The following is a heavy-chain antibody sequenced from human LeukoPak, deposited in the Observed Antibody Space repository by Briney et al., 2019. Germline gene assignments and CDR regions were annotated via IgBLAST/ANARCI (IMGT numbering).Heavy chain of an antibody. Sequence: SGPTLVKPTQTLTLTCTFSGFSLSTNKVGVGWIRQPPGKALEWLALIYWDDDKRYSPSLKGRLTITKDTSKNRVVLSMTNMDPVDTATYYCAHSETRDTYFDYWGQGTLVTVSS. J-gene: IGHJ4*02. V-gene: IGHV2-5*02. D-gene: IGHD5-24*01. CDR2: IYWDDDK. CDR1: GFSLSTNKVG. CDR3: AHSETRDTYFDY.